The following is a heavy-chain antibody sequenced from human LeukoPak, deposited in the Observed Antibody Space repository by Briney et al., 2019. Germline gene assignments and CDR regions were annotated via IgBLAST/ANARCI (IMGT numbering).Heavy chain of an antibody. D-gene: IGHD5-24*01. Sequence: GGSLRLSCAASGFTFDDYGMSWVRQAPGKGLEWVSSISSGSGYIYYADSVKGRFTISRDNAKNSLYLQMNSLRAEDTAVYYCARDYQLGRAWFDPWGQGTLVTVSS. CDR3: ARDYQLGRAWFDP. CDR1: GFTFDDYG. CDR2: ISSGSGYI. J-gene: IGHJ5*02. V-gene: IGHV3-21*01.